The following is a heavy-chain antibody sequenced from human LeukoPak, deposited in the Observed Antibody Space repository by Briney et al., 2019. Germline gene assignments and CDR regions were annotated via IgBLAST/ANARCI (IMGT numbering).Heavy chain of an antibody. CDR1: GFSFSSYD. CDR3: VKIAAD. Sequence: GRSLRLSCSASGFSFSSYDMHWVRQAPGKGLEYVSGISSNGGSTYCAASVKGRFTISRDNSKNTLYLQMSSLRGEDTAVYYCVKIAADWGQGTLVTVSS. CDR2: ISSNGGST. J-gene: IGHJ4*02. V-gene: IGHV3-64D*06. D-gene: IGHD6-13*01.